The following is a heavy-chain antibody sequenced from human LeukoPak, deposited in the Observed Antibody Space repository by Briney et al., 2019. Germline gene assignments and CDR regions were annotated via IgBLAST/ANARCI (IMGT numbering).Heavy chain of an antibody. CDR2: INPNSGGT. CDR3: ARGSEYYFDY. J-gene: IGHJ4*02. Sequence: ASVKVSCKASGYTFTGYYMHWVRQAPGQGLEWMGRINPNSGGTNYAQKFQGRVTMTRDTSISTAYMDLTRLRSDDTAVYYCARGSEYYFDYWGQGTLVTVSS. V-gene: IGHV1-2*06. CDR1: GYTFTGYY.